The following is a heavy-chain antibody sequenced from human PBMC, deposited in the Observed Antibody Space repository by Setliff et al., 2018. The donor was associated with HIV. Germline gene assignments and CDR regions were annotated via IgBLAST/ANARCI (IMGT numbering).Heavy chain of an antibody. CDR1: GLTFSNAW. J-gene: IGHJ4*02. D-gene: IGHD6-6*01. Sequence: PGGSLRLSCATSGLTFSNAWMSWVRQAPGKGLEWVGRVKSATDGGIINYAAPVKGRFIISRDGSKQIVYLQMNGLKSEDTGAYYCTAGTSLSAGRHFFDSWGRGTWVTVSS. V-gene: IGHV3-15*01. CDR3: TAGTSLSAGRHFFDS. CDR2: VKSATDGGII.